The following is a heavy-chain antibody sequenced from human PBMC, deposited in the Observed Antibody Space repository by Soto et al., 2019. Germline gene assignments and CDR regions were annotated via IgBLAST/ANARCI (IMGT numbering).Heavy chain of an antibody. D-gene: IGHD6-13*01. Sequence: EVQLVESGGGLVQPGGSLRLSCAASGFTFSSYWMHWVRQAPGKGLVWVSRINSDGSSTSYADSVKGRFTISRDNAKNTLYLQMNSLRAEDTAVYYCARDSIAAAGSGPYYYYGMDLWGQGTTVTVSS. CDR1: GFTFSSYW. J-gene: IGHJ6*02. CDR3: ARDSIAAAGSGPYYYYGMDL. V-gene: IGHV3-74*01. CDR2: INSDGSST.